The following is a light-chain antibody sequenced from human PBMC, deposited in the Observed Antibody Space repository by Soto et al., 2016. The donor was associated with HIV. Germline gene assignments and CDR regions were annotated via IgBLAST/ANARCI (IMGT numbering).Light chain of an antibody. Sequence: DIQMTQSPPSLSASVGDRVTITCRASQSISNFLNWYQQKPGKAPKVLISATSDLQSGVPSRFSGSRSGREFTLTISSLQPEDFATYYCQQSHSPPRTFGQGTQRWK. CDR3: QQSHSPPRT. CDR1: QSISNF. CDR2: ATS. J-gene: IGKJ1*01. V-gene: IGKV1-39*01.